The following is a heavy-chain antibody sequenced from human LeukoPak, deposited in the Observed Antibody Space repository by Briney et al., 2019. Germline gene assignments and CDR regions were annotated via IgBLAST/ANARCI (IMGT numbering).Heavy chain of an antibody. Sequence: ASVKVSCKASGYTFTSYAMHWVRQAPGQRLEWMGWINAGNGNTKYSQEFQGRVTITRDTSASTAYMELSSLRSEDMAVYYCARGSSLITMVRGVNWFDPWGQGTLVTVSS. J-gene: IGHJ5*02. CDR3: ARGSSLITMVRGVNWFDP. CDR2: INAGNGNT. V-gene: IGHV1-3*03. D-gene: IGHD3-10*01. CDR1: GYTFTSYA.